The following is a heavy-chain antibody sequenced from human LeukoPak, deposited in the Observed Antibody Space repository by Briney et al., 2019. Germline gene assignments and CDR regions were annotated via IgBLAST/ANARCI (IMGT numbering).Heavy chain of an antibody. Sequence: SETLSLTCTVSGGSISSYYWSWIRQPAGKGLEWIGRIYSTGSTNYNPSLKSRVTMSVDTSKNQFSLRLRSVTAADTAVYYCARQIASAGTAGFDFWGQGALVTVTS. CDR1: GGSISSYY. CDR2: IYSTGST. V-gene: IGHV4-4*07. CDR3: ARQIASAGTAGFDF. J-gene: IGHJ4*02. D-gene: IGHD6-13*01.